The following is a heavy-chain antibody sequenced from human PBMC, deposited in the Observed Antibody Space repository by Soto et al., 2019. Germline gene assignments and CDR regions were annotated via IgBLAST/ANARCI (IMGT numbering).Heavy chain of an antibody. Sequence: QVQLQESGPGVVKPSGTLSLTCAVFGGSISSSHWCSWVRQSSGKGLEWIGKIYPGGITKYNPSLKSRVTISIAKSKNQFSLKLSSVTASDTAVCYCASSLRKWERTDGFEVWGQGTMVTVSS. J-gene: IGHJ3*01. D-gene: IGHD1-26*01. CDR1: GGSISSSHW. CDR2: IYPGGIT. V-gene: IGHV4-4*02. CDR3: ASSLRKWERTDGFEV.